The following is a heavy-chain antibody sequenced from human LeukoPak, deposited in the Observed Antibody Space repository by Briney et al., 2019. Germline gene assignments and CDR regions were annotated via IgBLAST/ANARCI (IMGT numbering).Heavy chain of an antibody. Sequence: GASVKVSCKASGYTFTGYYMHWVRQAPGQGLEWMGWISAYNGNTNYAQKLQGRVTMTTDTSTSTAYIELRSLRSDDTAVYYCAREVWVPVGATTINYYGMDVWGQGTTVTVSS. J-gene: IGHJ6*02. CDR1: GYTFTGYY. CDR3: AREVWVPVGATTINYYGMDV. D-gene: IGHD1-26*01. V-gene: IGHV1-18*04. CDR2: ISAYNGNT.